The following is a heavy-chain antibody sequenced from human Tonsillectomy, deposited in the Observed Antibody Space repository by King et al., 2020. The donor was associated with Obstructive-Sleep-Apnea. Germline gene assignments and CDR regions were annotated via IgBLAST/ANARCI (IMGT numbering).Heavy chain of an antibody. CDR2: ISYDGSNK. V-gene: IGHV3-30*18. CDR3: AKTPRRASVVAVAGEAFDI. J-gene: IGHJ3*02. CDR1: GFTFSSYG. D-gene: IGHD6-19*01. Sequence: VQLVEYGGGVVQPGRSLRLSCAASGFTFSSYGMHWVRQAPGKGLEWVAVISYDGSNKYYADSVKGRFTISRDNSKNTLYLQMNSLRAEDTAVYYCAKTPRRASVVAVAGEAFDIWGQGTMVTVSS.